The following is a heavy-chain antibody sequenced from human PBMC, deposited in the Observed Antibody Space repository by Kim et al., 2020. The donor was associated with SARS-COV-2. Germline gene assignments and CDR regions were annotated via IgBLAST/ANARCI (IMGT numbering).Heavy chain of an antibody. J-gene: IGHJ4*02. CDR2: K. CDR3: ARGGYSNFDF. D-gene: IGHD2-21*01. V-gene: IGHV3-7*01. Sequence: KNYVESMKGRFTISRDNAKNALYLQMNSLRVEDTGVYYCARGGYSNFDFWGQGTLVTVSS.